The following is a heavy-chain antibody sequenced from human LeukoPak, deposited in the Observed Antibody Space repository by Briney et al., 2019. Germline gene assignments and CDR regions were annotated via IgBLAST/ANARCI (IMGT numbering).Heavy chain of an antibody. D-gene: IGHD3-3*01. V-gene: IGHV4-34*01. CDR1: GGSFCGYY. CDR3: ARVGWSGYFLDY. J-gene: IGHJ4*02. CDR2: INHSGST. Sequence: PSETLSLTCAVYGGSFCGYYWSWIRQPPGKGLEWIGEINHSGSTNYNPSLKSRVTISVDTSKNQFSLKLSSVTAADTAVYYCARVGWSGYFLDYWGQGTLVTVSS.